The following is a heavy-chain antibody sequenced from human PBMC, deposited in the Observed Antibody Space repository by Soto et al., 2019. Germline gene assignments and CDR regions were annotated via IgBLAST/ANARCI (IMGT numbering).Heavy chain of an antibody. Sequence: QVQLVQSGAEVANPGASVKVSCRASGYTFTTFYVHCMRQAPGQGLECVGMIYCSSGSATYAQKFRGSVNMTRDTSTGTVYVALSSLTSEDTAIYYCVREPDTNFQRIDYLGQGTRVTVSS. CDR1: GYTFTTFY. J-gene: IGHJ4*02. CDR2: IYCSSGSA. V-gene: IGHV1-46*01. CDR3: VREPDTNFQRIDY. D-gene: IGHD2-8*01.